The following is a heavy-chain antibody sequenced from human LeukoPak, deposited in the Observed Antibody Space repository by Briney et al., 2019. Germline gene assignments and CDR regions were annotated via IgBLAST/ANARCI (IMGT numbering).Heavy chain of an antibody. CDR1: GGSFSSYY. V-gene: IGHV4-4*07. CDR3: ARGKVVTTGLGYYNYGMDV. CDR2: IYTSGNT. D-gene: IGHD4-17*01. Sequence: SETLSLTCTVSGGSFSSYYWSWIRQPAGKGLEWIGRIYTSGNTNFSPSLKSRVTMSLDTSKNQFSLRVRSVTAVDTAVYYCARGKVVTTGLGYYNYGMDVWGQGITVTVSS. J-gene: IGHJ6*02.